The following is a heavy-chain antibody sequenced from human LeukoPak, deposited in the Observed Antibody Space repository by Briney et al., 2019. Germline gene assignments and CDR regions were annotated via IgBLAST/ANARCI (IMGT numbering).Heavy chain of an antibody. J-gene: IGHJ4*02. CDR3: AGHYYDSSGYYSPTLGY. CDR2: ISGSGGST. V-gene: IGHV3-23*01. CDR1: GFTFSSYA. D-gene: IGHD3-22*01. Sequence: PGGSLRLSCAASGFTFSSYAMSWVRQAPGKGLEWVSAISGSGGSTYYADSVKGRFTISRDNFKNTLYLQMNSLRAEDTAVYYCAGHYYDSSGYYSPTLGYWGQGTLVTVSS.